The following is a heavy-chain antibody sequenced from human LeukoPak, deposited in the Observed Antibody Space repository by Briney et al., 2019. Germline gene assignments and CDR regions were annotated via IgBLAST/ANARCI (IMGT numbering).Heavy chain of an antibody. V-gene: IGHV4-59*08. J-gene: IGHJ2*01. CDR2: IYYSGST. CDR1: GGSISSYY. Sequence: SETLSLTCTVSGGSISSYYWSWIRQPPGKGLEWIGYIYYSGSTNYNPSLKSRVTISVDTSKNQFSLKLSSVTAADTAVYYCARALGVSSWYFDLWGRGTLVTVSS. CDR3: ARALGVSSWYFDL.